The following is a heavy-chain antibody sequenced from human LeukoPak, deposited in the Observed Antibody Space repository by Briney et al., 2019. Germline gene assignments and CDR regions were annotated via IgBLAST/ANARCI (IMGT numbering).Heavy chain of an antibody. Sequence: PGGSLGLSCEASGFTFSNYWMHWVRQTPGKGLVWVSRINGDGSDTNSADSVKGRFTISRDNAKNTLYLQMNSLRAEDTAVYYCVRGLGSGYSYAYGVYWGQGTLVTVSS. CDR3: VRGLGSGYSYAYGVY. J-gene: IGHJ4*02. D-gene: IGHD5-18*01. CDR1: GFTFSNYW. V-gene: IGHV3-74*01. CDR2: INGDGSDT.